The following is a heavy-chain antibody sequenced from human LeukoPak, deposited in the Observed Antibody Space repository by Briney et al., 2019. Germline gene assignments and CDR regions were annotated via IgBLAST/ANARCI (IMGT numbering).Heavy chain of an antibody. CDR3: AVGTLTRPSVAFDI. CDR1: GGSISSSSYY. V-gene: IGHV4-39*01. Sequence: SETLSLTCTVSGGSISSSSYYWGWIRQPPGKGLEWIGSICYSGSTYYNPSLKSRVTISVDTSKNQFSLKLSSVTAADTAVYYCAVGTLTRPSVAFDIWGQGTMVTVSS. CDR2: ICYSGST. D-gene: IGHD2/OR15-2a*01. J-gene: IGHJ3*02.